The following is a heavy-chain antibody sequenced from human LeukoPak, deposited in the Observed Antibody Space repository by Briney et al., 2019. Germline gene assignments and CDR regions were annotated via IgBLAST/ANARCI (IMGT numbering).Heavy chain of an antibody. CDR1: GFTFSGYA. V-gene: IGHV3-23*01. D-gene: IGHD3-10*01. J-gene: IGHJ4*02. Sequence: GGSLRLSCAASGFTFSGYAMSWVRQAPGKGLEWVSTVTGSAASTYYAESVKGRFTISRDNAKNSLYLQMSSLRAEDTAVYYCARGGHRQKEFWGQGTLVTVSS. CDR2: VTGSAAST. CDR3: ARGGHRQKEF.